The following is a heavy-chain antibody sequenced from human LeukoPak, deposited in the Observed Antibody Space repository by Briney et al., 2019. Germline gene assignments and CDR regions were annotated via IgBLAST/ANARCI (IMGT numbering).Heavy chain of an antibody. V-gene: IGHV1-2*02. D-gene: IGHD3-16*01. Sequence: GASVKVSCKASGYKFIDDYMHWVRQAPGQGLEFMGWINPDSGFTNYAQKFKGRVTMTRDTSISTAYLEVRSLTSDDTAVYCAPTDEAYTSWWKVWGQGTLVTVSS. CDR1: GYKFIDDY. CDR2: INPDSGFT. J-gene: IGHJ4*02. CDR3: PTDEAYTSWWKV.